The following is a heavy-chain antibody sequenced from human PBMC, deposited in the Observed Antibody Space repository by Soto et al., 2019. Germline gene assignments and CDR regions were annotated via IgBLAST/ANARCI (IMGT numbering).Heavy chain of an antibody. CDR3: ARQVDWFDP. V-gene: IGHV4-59*08. Sequence: QVQLQESGPGLVKPSETQSLTCTVTGGCISSYYWSWIRQPPGKGLEWIGYIFNSGSTNYNPSLKSRVTISVDTSKNQFSLKLRSVTAADTAVYYCARQVDWFDPWGQGTLVTVSS. CDR1: GGCISSYY. J-gene: IGHJ5*02. CDR2: IFNSGST.